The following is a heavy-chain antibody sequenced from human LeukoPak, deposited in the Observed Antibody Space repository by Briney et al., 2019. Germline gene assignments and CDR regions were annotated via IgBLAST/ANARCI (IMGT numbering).Heavy chain of an antibody. D-gene: IGHD2-21*01. Sequence: SQTLSLTCTVSGGSISSGDYYWSWIRQPPGKGLEWIGYIYYSGSTYYNPSLKSRVTISVDTSKNQFSLKLSSVTAADTAVYYCASQSILAYCGGDCKYFQHWGQGTLVTVSS. V-gene: IGHV4-30-4*08. CDR3: ASQSILAYCGGDCKYFQH. CDR2: IYYSGST. J-gene: IGHJ1*01. CDR1: GGSISSGDYY.